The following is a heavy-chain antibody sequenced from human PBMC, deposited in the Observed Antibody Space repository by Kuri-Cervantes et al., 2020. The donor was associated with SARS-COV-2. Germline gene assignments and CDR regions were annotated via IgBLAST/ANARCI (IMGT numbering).Heavy chain of an antibody. J-gene: IGHJ4*02. Sequence: SVKVSCKASGGTLSSFAISWVRQAPGQGLEWMGGIIPVFGTARYPQRFQGRVTMTTDESTTTAYMELSSLRSEDTAVYYCARWGVVTNSFDYWGQGTRVTVSS. V-gene: IGHV1-69*05. CDR1: GGTLSSFA. D-gene: IGHD2-21*02. CDR2: IIPVFGTA. CDR3: ARWGVVTNSFDY.